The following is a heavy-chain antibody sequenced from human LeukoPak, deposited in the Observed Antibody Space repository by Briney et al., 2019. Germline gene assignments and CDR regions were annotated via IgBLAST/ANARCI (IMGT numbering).Heavy chain of an antibody. CDR1: GFTFSSFS. J-gene: IGHJ4*02. D-gene: IGHD1-26*01. V-gene: IGHV3-23*01. CDR3: ARDLVVGATSKQMSYYFDY. Sequence: PGGSLRLSCSASGFTFSSFSMFWVRQAPGKGLEWVSAISGSGGSTYYADSVKGRFTISRDNSKNTLYLQMNSLRAEDTAVYYCARDLVVGATSKQMSYYFDYWGQGTLVTVSS. CDR2: ISGSGGST.